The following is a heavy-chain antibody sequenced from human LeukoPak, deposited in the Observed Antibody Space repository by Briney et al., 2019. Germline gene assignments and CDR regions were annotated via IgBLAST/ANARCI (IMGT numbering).Heavy chain of an antibody. D-gene: IGHD3-22*01. CDR2: IYYSGST. J-gene: IGHJ4*02. CDR1: GFTVSKMY. CDR3: ARGADSSGYYSIFYFDY. V-gene: IGHV4-59*02. Sequence: PGKSLRLSCAASGFTVSKMYMTWIRQPPGKGLEWIGYIYYSGSTNYNPSLKSRVTISVDTSKNQFSLKLSSVTAADTAVYYCARGADSSGYYSIFYFDYWGQGTLVTVSS.